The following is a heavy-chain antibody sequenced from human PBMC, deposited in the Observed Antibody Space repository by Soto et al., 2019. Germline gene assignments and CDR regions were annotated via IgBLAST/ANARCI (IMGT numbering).Heavy chain of an antibody. CDR1: GGTFSSYA. J-gene: IGHJ6*02. CDR3: ARERVRDIVVVVAATHYYYGMDV. D-gene: IGHD2-15*01. V-gene: IGHV1-69*13. CDR2: IIPIFGTA. Sequence: SVKVSCKASGGTFSSYAISWVRQAPGQGLEWMGGIIPIFGTANYAQKFQGRVTITADESTSTAYMELSSLRSEDTAVYYCARERVRDIVVVVAATHYYYGMDVWGQGTTVTVSS.